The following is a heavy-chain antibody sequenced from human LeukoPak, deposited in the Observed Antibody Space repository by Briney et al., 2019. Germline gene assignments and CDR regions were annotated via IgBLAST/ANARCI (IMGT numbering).Heavy chain of an antibody. D-gene: IGHD3-16*01. J-gene: IGHJ4*02. Sequence: PSETLSLTCAVSGYSISSGYYGGWIRQPPGKGLEWIGSIYHSGSTHYNPSLKSRLTISVDTSKNQFSLKLSSVTAADTAVYYCARHEDPWGYFDYWGQGTLVTVSS. V-gene: IGHV4-38-2*01. CDR1: GYSISSGYY. CDR2: IYHSGST. CDR3: ARHEDPWGYFDY.